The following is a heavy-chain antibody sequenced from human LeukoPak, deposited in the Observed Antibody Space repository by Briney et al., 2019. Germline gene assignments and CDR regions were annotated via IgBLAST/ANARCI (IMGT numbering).Heavy chain of an antibody. J-gene: IGHJ4*02. V-gene: IGHV1-18*01. D-gene: IGHD1-7*01. Sequence: ASVKVSCKASGYTFTSYGTSWVRQAPGQGLEWMGWISAYNGNTNYAQKLQGRVTMTTDTSTTTAYMELRSLRSDDTAVYYCARDRGNWNSGNLPFDYWGQGTLVTVSS. CDR1: GYTFTSYG. CDR3: ARDRGNWNSGNLPFDY. CDR2: ISAYNGNT.